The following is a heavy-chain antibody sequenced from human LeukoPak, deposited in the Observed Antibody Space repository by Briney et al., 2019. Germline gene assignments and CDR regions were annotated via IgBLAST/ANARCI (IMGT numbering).Heavy chain of an antibody. Sequence: PGGSLRLSCAASGISFSRYAMHWVRQAPGKGLEWVAVISYDGSTEYYADSVKGRFTISRDNSKNTPYVQMNSLRVDDTAVYYCVRDGYCGSASCRGWFDPWGQGTLVTVSS. J-gene: IGHJ5*02. CDR1: GISFSRYA. D-gene: IGHD2-2*03. V-gene: IGHV3-30*04. CDR2: ISYDGSTE. CDR3: VRDGYCGSASCRGWFDP.